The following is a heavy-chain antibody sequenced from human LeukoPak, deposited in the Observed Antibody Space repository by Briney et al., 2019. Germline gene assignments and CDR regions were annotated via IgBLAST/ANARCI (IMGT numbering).Heavy chain of an antibody. V-gene: IGHV4-30-2*01. CDR3: ARELWDRGYFDY. CDR1: GGSISSGGYS. D-gene: IGHD3-16*01. J-gene: IGHJ4*02. CDR2: IYHSGST. Sequence: SQTLSLTCAVSGGSISSGGYSWSWIRQPPGKGLEWIGYIYHSGSTYYNPSLKSRVTISVDTSKNQFSLKLSSVTAADTAVYYCARELWDRGYFDYWGQGTLVTVSS.